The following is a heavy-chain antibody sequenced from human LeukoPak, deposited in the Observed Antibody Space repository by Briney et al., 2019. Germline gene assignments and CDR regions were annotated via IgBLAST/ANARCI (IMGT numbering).Heavy chain of an antibody. CDR3: ARVWRYCSGGSCSNWFDP. CDR1: GYSISSGYY. J-gene: IGHJ5*02. CDR2: IYHSGST. D-gene: IGHD2-15*01. Sequence: SETLSLTCTVSGYSISSGYYWGWIRQPPGKGLEWIGSIYHSGSTYYNPSLKSRVTISVDTSKNQFSLKLSSVTAADTAVYYCARVWRYCSGGSCSNWFDPWGQGTLVTVSS. V-gene: IGHV4-38-2*02.